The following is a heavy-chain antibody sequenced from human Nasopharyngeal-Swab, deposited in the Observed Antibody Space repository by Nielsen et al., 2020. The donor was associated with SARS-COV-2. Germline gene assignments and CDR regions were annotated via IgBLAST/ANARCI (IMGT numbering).Heavy chain of an antibody. Sequence: GGSLRLSCAASGFTFRSYTLNWVRQAPGKGLEWVSYISSSSTTIYYTGSVRGRFTISRDNAKNSLFLQMNSLRGEDTAVYYCARDIYPGAYGMDVWGQGTTVTVSS. J-gene: IGHJ6*02. CDR3: ARDIYPGAYGMDV. D-gene: IGHD2-2*02. CDR1: GFTFRSYT. V-gene: IGHV3-48*01. CDR2: ISSSSTTI.